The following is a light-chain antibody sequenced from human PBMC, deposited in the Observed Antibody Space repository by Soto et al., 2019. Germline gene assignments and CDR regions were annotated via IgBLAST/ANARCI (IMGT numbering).Light chain of an antibody. Sequence: AIRMTQSPSSLSASTGDRVTITCRASQGISSYLAWYQQKPGKAPKLLIYAASTLQSGVPSRFRGRGSGTDFTLTISCLQSEDFATYYCQQYYSYPRTLGHGTNVDIK. J-gene: IGKJ1*01. CDR1: QGISSY. V-gene: IGKV1-8*01. CDR3: QQYYSYPRT. CDR2: AAS.